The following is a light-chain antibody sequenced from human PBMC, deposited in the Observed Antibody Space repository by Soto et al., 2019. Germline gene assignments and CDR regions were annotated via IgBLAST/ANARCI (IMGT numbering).Light chain of an antibody. Sequence: DIQLTQSPSSLSASVGDRVTITCRASHSINTYLNWYQQKPGKSPSLLIYTTPSLQSGVPSRFSRSGSGTDFTLTIGSLQPADFEIYYCQQSYSSPYTFGLGTKVQIK. V-gene: IGKV1-39*01. CDR3: QQSYSSPYT. J-gene: IGKJ2*01. CDR2: TTP. CDR1: HSINTY.